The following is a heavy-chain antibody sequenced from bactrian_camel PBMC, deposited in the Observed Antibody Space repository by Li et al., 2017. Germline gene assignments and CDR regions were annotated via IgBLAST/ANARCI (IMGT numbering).Heavy chain of an antibody. CDR1: GYTYSSYS. Sequence: QVQLVESGGGSVQTGGSLRLSCAASGYTYSSYSMAWFRQAPGKDREGVAAIDPDGSSSYADSVKGRFTVSKDNAKNTLYLQMNNLKPEDSAMYYCAADNIPAEGCLSSLATESPVYVGQGTQVTVS. J-gene: IGHJ4*01. CDR2: IDPDGSS. V-gene: IGHV3S26*01. D-gene: IGHD4*01.